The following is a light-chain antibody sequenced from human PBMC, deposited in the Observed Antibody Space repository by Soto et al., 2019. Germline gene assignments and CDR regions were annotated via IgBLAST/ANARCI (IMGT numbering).Light chain of an antibody. Sequence: QSALTLPASVSGSPGQSITISCTGTSSDGGGYNYVSWYQQHPGKAPKLMIYDVSNRPSGVSNRFSGSKSGNTASLTISGLQAEDEADYYCSSYSSSSTLVFGGGTKLTVL. CDR3: SSYSSSSTLV. J-gene: IGLJ2*01. CDR2: DVS. V-gene: IGLV2-14*01. CDR1: SSDGGGYNY.